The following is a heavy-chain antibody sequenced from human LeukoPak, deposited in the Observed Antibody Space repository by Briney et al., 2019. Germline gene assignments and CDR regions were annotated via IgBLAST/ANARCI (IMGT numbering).Heavy chain of an antibody. CDR3: ARPKKNSSGWLHTFDY. D-gene: IGHD6-19*01. Sequence: ASVKVSCKASGYTFTGYYMHWVRQAPGQGLEWMGWINPNSGGTNYAQKFQGRVTMTRDTSISTAYMELSRPRSDDTAVYYCARPKKNSSGWLHTFDYWGQGTLVTVSS. CDR1: GYTFTGYY. CDR2: INPNSGGT. J-gene: IGHJ4*02. V-gene: IGHV1-2*02.